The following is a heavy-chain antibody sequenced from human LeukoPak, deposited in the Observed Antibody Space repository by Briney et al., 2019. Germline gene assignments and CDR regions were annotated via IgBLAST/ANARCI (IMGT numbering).Heavy chain of an antibody. Sequence: GGSLRLSCAASGFTFSSYWMHWVRQAPGKGLVWVSRINSDGSSTSYADSVKGRFTISRDNAKTTLYLQMNSLRAEDTAVYYCARRIAVAGNFDYWGQGTLVTVSP. J-gene: IGHJ4*02. D-gene: IGHD6-19*01. CDR1: GFTFSSYW. V-gene: IGHV3-74*01. CDR2: INSDGSST. CDR3: ARRIAVAGNFDY.